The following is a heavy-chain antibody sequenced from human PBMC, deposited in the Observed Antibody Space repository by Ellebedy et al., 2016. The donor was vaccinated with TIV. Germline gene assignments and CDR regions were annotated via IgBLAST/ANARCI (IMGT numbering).Heavy chain of an antibody. CDR3: ARRSTDFAFDS. CDR1: GFTFSSYA. Sequence: GESLKISCAASGFTFSSYAMSWVRQAPGKGLEWVSSISSTGGDTYYADSVKGRFTFSRDNSKNTLFLQMSSLRAEVTAVYFCARRSTDFAFDSWGQGTLVTVSS. V-gene: IGHV3-23*01. J-gene: IGHJ4*02. D-gene: IGHD3/OR15-3a*01. CDR2: ISSTGGDT.